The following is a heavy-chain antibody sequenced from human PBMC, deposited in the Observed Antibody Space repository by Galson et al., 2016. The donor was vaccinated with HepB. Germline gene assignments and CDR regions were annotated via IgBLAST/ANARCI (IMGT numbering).Heavy chain of an antibody. Sequence: QSGAEVKKPGESLKISCQGFGYDFPSYWLGWVRQMPGKGLEWMGIIDPRDSDTKYNPSFQGQVTMSADKPTSTAFLHWNSLKASDTGIYYCARQAPGACCMGATCYTLEYFDHWGQGTLVTVS. CDR3: ARQAPGACCMGATCYTLEYFDH. J-gene: IGHJ1*01. CDR2: IDPRDSDT. V-gene: IGHV5-51*01. CDR1: GYDFPSYW. D-gene: IGHD3-16*02.